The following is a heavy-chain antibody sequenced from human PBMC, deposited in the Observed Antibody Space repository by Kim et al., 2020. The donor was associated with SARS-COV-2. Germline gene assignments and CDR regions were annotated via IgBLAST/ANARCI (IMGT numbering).Heavy chain of an antibody. V-gene: IGHV3-74*01. CDR3: VRGGKYGTASLDY. CDR2: INIDGSLS. CDR1: GFTFSTYW. J-gene: IGHJ4*02. Sequence: GGSLRLSCAASGFTFSTYWMLWVRQTPGQGLVWVSRINIDGSLSNYADSVKGRFTISRDPATLYLQMNSLTAEDTAVYYCVRGGKYGTASLDYWGQGILVTVSS. D-gene: IGHD6-6*01.